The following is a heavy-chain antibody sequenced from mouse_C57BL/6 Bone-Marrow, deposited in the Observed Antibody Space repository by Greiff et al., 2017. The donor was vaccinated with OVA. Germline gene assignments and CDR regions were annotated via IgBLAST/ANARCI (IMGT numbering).Heavy chain of an antibody. J-gene: IGHJ1*03. CDR3: ARSRITTVVATEWYFDV. CDR2: IYPGDGDT. Sequence: LQESGPELVKPGASVKISCKASGYAFSSSWMNWVKQRPGKGLEWIGRIYPGDGDTNYNGKFKGKATLTADKSSSTAYMQLSSLTSEDSAVYFCARSRITTVVATEWYFDVWGTGTTVTVSS. V-gene: IGHV1-82*01. D-gene: IGHD1-1*01. CDR1: GYAFSSSW.